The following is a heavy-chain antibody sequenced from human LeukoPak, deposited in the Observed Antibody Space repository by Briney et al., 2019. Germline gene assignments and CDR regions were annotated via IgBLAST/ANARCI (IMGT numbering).Heavy chain of an antibody. J-gene: IGHJ5*02. CDR2: IYSGGRT. V-gene: IGHV3-53*01. CDR1: GFTVSSND. D-gene: IGHD1-1*01. CDR3: ARLGLEVGGPNWFDP. Sequence: GGSLRLSCAASGFTVSSNDMSWVRQAPGKGLEWVSVIYSGGRTFYADSVKGRFTISRDNSKNTLYLQMNSLRAEDTAVYYCARLGLEVGGPNWFDPWGQGTLVTVSS.